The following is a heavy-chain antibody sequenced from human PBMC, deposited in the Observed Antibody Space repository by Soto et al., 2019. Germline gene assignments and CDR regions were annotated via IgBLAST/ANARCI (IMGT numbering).Heavy chain of an antibody. CDR3: ARWPTVVVPAAMPAPYYYYYYGMDV. V-gene: IGHV4-30-4*01. CDR2: IYYSGST. CDR1: GGSISSGDYY. J-gene: IGHJ6*02. Sequence: SETLSLTCTVSGGSISSGDYYWSWIRQPPGKGLEWIGYIYYSGSTYYNPSLKSRVTISVDTSKNQFSLKLSSVTAADTAVYYCARWPTVVVPAAMPAPYYYYYYGMDVWGQGTTVTVSS. D-gene: IGHD2-2*01.